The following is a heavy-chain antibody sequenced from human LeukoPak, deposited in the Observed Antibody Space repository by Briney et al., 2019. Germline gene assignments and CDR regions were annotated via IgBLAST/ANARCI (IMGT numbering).Heavy chain of an antibody. J-gene: IGHJ2*01. Sequence: ASVKVSCKVSGYSLTELSMHWVRQAPGKGLEWMGGFDPEQGKTIYARKFQDRVILTEDTSRDTVYMDLSGLTYEDTAVYFCATEGRGANYWYFDLRGRGTLVTVSS. V-gene: IGHV1-24*01. CDR1: GYSLTELS. CDR3: ATEGRGANYWYFDL. D-gene: IGHD3-10*01. CDR2: FDPEQGKT.